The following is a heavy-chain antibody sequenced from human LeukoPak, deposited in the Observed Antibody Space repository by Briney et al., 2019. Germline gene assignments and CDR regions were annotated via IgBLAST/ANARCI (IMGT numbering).Heavy chain of an antibody. CDR1: GGSISSYY. J-gene: IGHJ3*02. D-gene: IGHD3-9*01. CDR2: IYYRGST. V-gene: IGHV4-30-4*01. CDR3: ARAARITIFREGESDAFDI. Sequence: SETLSLTCTVSGGSISSYYWSWIRQPPGKGLEWIGYIYYRGSTYYNPSLKSRVTISVDTSKNQFSLKLSSVTAADTAVYYCARAARITIFREGESDAFDIWGRGTMVTVSS.